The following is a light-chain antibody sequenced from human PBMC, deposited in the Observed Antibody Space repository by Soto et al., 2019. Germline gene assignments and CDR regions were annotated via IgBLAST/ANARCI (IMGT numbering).Light chain of an antibody. CDR3: QQYGTSPPMYT. CDR1: QSVTSSY. V-gene: IGKV3-20*01. J-gene: IGKJ2*01. Sequence: EIVLTQSPGALSLSPGERATLSCRASQSVTSSYLAWYQQKPGQAPRLLIYGASIRATGVPGRFSGSGSGTDFTLTITRLEPEDFAVYYCQQYGTSPPMYTFGQGTKLSIK. CDR2: GAS.